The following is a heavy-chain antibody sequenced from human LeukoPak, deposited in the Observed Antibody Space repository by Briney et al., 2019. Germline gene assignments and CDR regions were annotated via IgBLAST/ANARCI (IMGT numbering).Heavy chain of an antibody. V-gene: IGHV4-4*02. D-gene: IGHD1-1*01. CDR2: IYHGGIT. CDR1: GGSISGSTW. J-gene: IGHJ4*02. Sequence: YPSESLSLTCTVSGGSISGSTWGSWVRQPPGRGLEWIGEIYHGGITNYRPSLKSRVAMSIDTSKNQFSLRLSYVTAADAAMYYCASSLEGTKRYFDYWGQGIVVTVSS. CDR3: ASSLEGTKRYFDY.